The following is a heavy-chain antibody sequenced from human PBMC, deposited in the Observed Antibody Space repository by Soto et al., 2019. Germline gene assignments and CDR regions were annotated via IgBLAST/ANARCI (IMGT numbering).Heavy chain of an antibody. Sequence: SQKLSVTSVVSGGPASGDDLYWSWIRHLPGKGLEWIANVYHTGTTYYNPSLKSRVSMSVDTSQNQFSLILASVTAADTAVYYCARARGPGLTAFDYWGQGTLVTVS. D-gene: IGHD1-20*01. CDR2: VYHTGTT. CDR3: ARARGPGLTAFDY. CDR1: GGPASGDDLY. J-gene: IGHJ4*02. V-gene: IGHV4-30-4*08.